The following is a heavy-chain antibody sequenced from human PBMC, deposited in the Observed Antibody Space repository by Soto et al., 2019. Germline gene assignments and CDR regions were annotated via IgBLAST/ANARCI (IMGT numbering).Heavy chain of an antibody. V-gene: IGHV3-7*01. CDR1: GFRFSSSW. Sequence: GSLRLSCAASGFRFSSSWMSWVRQAPGKGLEWVANIKQDGSEKAYVDSVKGRFTVSRDNAKSSLFLQMNSLRAEDTAVYYCARDGSGSYFFDYWGQGALVTVSS. D-gene: IGHD3-10*01. J-gene: IGHJ4*02. CDR3: ARDGSGSYFFDY. CDR2: IKQDGSEK.